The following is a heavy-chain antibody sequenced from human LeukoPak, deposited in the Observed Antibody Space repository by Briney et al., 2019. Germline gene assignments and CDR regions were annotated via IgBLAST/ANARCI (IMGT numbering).Heavy chain of an antibody. V-gene: IGHV1-8*01. CDR2: MNPNSGNT. J-gene: IGHJ3*01. CDR3: ARRALGYCSGGSCITS. D-gene: IGHD2-15*01. Sequence: GASVKVSCKVSGYTFTSYDTNWVRQATGQGLEWMGWMNPNSGNTGYALKFQGRVTMTRNTSISTAYMELSSLRSEDTAVHYCARRALGYCSGGSCITSWGQGTMVTVSS. CDR1: GYTFTSYD.